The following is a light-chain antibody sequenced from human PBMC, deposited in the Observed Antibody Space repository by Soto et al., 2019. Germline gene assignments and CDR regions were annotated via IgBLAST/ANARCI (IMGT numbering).Light chain of an antibody. J-gene: IGKJ2*01. CDR1: QTISKY. CDR2: AAS. CDR3: QQSFSNPRT. Sequence: DIQMTQSPSSLSASVGDRVTITCRSSQTISKYLSWDQQKPGKAPKLLIYAASNLQSGVPSRFSGAASGTDFTLTISSLQPEDFATYYCQQSFSNPRTFGQGTKLEIK. V-gene: IGKV1-39*01.